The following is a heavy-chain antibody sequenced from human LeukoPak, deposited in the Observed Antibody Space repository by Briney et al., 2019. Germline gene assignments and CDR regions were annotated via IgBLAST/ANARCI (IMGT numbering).Heavy chain of an antibody. J-gene: IGHJ4*02. CDR3: ARVICSSTSCYAQGHLHY. CDR2: ISAYNGNT. Sequence: ASVKVSCKASGYTFTSYGISWVRQAPGQGLEWMGWISAYNGNTNYAQKLQSRVTMTTDTSTSTAYMELRSLRSDDTAVYYCARVICSSTSCYAQGHLHYWGQGTLVTVSS. CDR1: GYTFTSYG. D-gene: IGHD2-2*01. V-gene: IGHV1-18*04.